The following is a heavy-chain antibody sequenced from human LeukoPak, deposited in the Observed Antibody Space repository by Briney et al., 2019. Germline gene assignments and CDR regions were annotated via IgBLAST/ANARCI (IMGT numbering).Heavy chain of an antibody. Sequence: GGSLRLSCAASGFMFSSYGLHWVRQAPGKGLEWVALISYDGSDKYYADSAKGRFTISRDNSKNTLYLQVNSLRAEDTSVYYCARVGYCSGGNCYFNAFDIWGQGTMVTVSS. CDR1: GFMFSSYG. CDR2: ISYDGSDK. CDR3: ARVGYCSGGNCYFNAFDI. V-gene: IGHV3-30-3*01. D-gene: IGHD2-15*01. J-gene: IGHJ3*02.